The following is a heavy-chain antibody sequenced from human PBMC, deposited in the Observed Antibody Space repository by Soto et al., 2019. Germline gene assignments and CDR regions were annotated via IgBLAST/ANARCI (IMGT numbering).Heavy chain of an antibody. J-gene: IGHJ6*03. CDR1: GGSFSGYY. CDR3: ASSITGTTDFYYYYYMDA. V-gene: IGHV4-34*01. D-gene: IGHD1-7*01. CDR2: INHSGST. Sequence: ETLSLTCAVYGGSFSGYYWSWIRQSPGKGLEWIGEINHSGSTNYNPSLKSRVTISVDTSKNQFSLKLSSVTAADTAVYYCASSITGTTDFYYYYYMDAWGKGTTVTVSS.